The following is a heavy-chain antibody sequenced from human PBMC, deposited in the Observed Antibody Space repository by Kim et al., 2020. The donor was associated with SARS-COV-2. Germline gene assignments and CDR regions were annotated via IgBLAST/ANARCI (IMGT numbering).Heavy chain of an antibody. V-gene: IGHV4-59*08. CDR2: IYYTGTP. D-gene: IGHD3-16*01. Sequence: SETLSLTCSVSGASIDSLFWGWVRQTPEKGLEWIASIYYTGTPHYNPSLMSRVAISLDKSRNRFSLRLTSVTAADTAIYFCARHLDASDPFYTLAYWGQG. CDR1: GASIDSLF. CDR3: ARHLDASDPFYTLAY. J-gene: IGHJ4*02.